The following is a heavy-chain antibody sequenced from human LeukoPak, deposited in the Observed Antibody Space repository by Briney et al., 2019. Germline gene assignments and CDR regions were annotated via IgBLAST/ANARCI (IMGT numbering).Heavy chain of an antibody. CDR3: ARKVKGTVTRFDP. V-gene: IGHV4-30-4*01. Sequence: SETLSLTCTVSGGSISSGDYYWSWIRQPPGKGLEWIGYIYYSGSTYYNPSLKSRVTISVDTSKNQFSLKLSSVTAADTAVYYCARKVKGTVTRFDPWGQGTLVTVSS. D-gene: IGHD4-17*01. CDR2: IYYSGST. CDR1: GGSISSGDYY. J-gene: IGHJ5*02.